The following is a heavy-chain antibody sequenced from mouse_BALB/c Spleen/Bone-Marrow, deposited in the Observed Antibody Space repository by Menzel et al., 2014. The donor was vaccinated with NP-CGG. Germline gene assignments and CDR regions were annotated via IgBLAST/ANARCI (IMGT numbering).Heavy chain of an antibody. CDR2: KHYSGYT. V-gene: IGHV3-1*02. J-gene: IGHJ3*01. Sequence: EVQLQESGPDLVKPSQSLSLTCTVTAYSITSGYGWHWIRQFPGNKLEWMAYKHYSGYTDYNSSLKSRISITRDTSKNQFFLQLNSVTSEDTATYFCAREDRYEAFFPYWGQGTLVTVSA. D-gene: IGHD2-14*01. CDR3: AREDRYEAFFPY. CDR1: AYSITSGYG.